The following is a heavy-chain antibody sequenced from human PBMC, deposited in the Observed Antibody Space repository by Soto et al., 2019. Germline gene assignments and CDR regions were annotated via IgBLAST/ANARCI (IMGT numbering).Heavy chain of an antibody. CDR3: ARDLRGHYGP. D-gene: IGHD4-17*01. V-gene: IGHV3-21*06. Sequence: GGSLRLSCEGSGFNFRNFNMIWVRQAPGKGLEWVSSVSGSSSYIYYADSVKGRFTVSGDNANNLVFLQMNGLRPEDTAMYYCARDLRGHYGPWGQGTMVTVSS. CDR2: VSGSSSYI. J-gene: IGHJ3*01. CDR1: GFNFRNFN.